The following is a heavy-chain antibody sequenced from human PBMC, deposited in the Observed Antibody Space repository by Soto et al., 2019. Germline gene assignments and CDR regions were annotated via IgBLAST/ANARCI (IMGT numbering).Heavy chain of an antibody. CDR2: IYYSGST. CDR1: GGSISSGGYY. V-gene: IGHV4-31*03. CDR3: ARDLIAPYTEQLVEYGMDV. D-gene: IGHD6-13*01. J-gene: IGHJ6*02. Sequence: SETLSLTCTVSGGSISSGGYYLSWIRQHPGKGLEWIGYIYYSGSTYYNPSLKSRVTISVDTSKNQFSLKLSSVTAADTAVYYCARDLIAPYTEQLVEYGMDVWGHGTTVTVSS.